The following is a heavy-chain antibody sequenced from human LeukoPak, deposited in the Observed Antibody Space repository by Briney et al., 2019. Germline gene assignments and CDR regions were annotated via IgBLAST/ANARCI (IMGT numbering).Heavy chain of an antibody. CDR1: GFAFSSSW. CDR2: IKQDGSET. Sequence: QPGGSLRLSCAASGFAFSSSWMSWVRRAPGKGLEWVANIKQDGSETYYVDSLKGRFTVSRDNAKNSVYLQMNNLRAEDTAVYYCARRAPGYCITTSCPDTYYYYYYMDVWGKGTTVTVSS. J-gene: IGHJ6*03. CDR3: ARRAPGYCITTSCPDTYYYYYYMDV. V-gene: IGHV3-7*01. D-gene: IGHD2-2*01.